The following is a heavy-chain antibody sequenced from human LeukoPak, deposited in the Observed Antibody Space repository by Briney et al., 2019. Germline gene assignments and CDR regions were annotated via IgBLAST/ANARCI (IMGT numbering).Heavy chain of an antibody. V-gene: IGHV3-23*01. Sequence: GGSLRLSCAASGFTFSSYAMSWVRQAPGKGLEWVSAISGSGGSTYYADSVKGRFAISRDNSKNTLYLQMNSLRAEDTAVYYCAKDLAPVAGXXGXGXWFDPWGQGTLVTV. CDR1: GFTFSSYA. CDR3: AKDLAPVAGXXGXGXWFDP. D-gene: IGHD6-19*01. CDR2: ISGSGGST. J-gene: IGHJ5*02.